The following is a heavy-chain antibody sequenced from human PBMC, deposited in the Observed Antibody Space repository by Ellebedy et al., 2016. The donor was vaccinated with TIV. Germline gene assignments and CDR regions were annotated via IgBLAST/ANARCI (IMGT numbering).Heavy chain of an antibody. CDR3: ARRLYGDFANWFDP. V-gene: IGHV2-5*02. CDR2: IYWDDRK. CDR1: GFSLATSGVG. J-gene: IGHJ5*02. D-gene: IGHD4-17*01. Sequence: SGPTLVXPTQTLTLTCTFSGFSLATSGVGVGWIRQPPGKALEWLALIYWDDRKYCRPSLKSRPTIAKDTSKNQVVLTMTNMDPVDTATYYCARRLYGDFANWFDPWGQGTLVTVSS.